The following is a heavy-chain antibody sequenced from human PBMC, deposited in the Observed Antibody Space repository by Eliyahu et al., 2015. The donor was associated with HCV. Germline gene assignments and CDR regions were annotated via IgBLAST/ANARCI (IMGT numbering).Heavy chain of an antibody. V-gene: IGHV3-23*01. CDR1: GFTFSIYA. J-gene: IGHJ5*02. CDR2: ISGSGDTT. Sequence: EVQLLESGGGLAQPGGSLRLSCAASGFTFSIYAMSWVRQAPGKGLEWVSVISGSGDTTYYADSVKGRFTISRDNSKNTLYLQMIRLRAEDTAVYYCAKGDIVVIPAAIDPWGQGTLVTVSS. D-gene: IGHD2-2*01. CDR3: AKGDIVVIPAAIDP.